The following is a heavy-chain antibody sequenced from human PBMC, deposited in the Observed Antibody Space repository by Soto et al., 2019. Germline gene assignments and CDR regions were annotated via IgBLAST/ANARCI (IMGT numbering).Heavy chain of an antibody. D-gene: IGHD2-15*01. CDR2: ISGSGGST. J-gene: IGHJ4*02. CDR3: AKGECCGSCYPSDY. CDR1: GFTFSSYA. Sequence: EVQLLESGGGLVQPGGSLRLSCAASGFTFSSYAMSWVRQAPGKGLEWVSAISGSGGSTYYADSAKGRFTISRDNSKNTLYLQMNSLRAEDTAVYYCAKGECCGSCYPSDYWGQGTLVTVSS. V-gene: IGHV3-23*01.